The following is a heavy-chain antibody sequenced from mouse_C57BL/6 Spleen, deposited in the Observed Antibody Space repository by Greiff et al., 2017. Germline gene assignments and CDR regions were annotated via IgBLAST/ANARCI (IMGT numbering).Heavy chain of an antibody. J-gene: IGHJ4*01. Sequence: VQLQQSGAELAKPADSVKLSCKVSGYTFTSYWMHWVKQRPGQGLEWIGYINPSSGYTKYNQKFKDKATLTADKSSSTAYMQLSSLTYEDSAVYYCARCYSNSYAMDYWGQGTSVTVSS. V-gene: IGHV1-7*01. CDR1: GYTFTSYW. CDR3: ARCYSNSYAMDY. D-gene: IGHD2-5*01. CDR2: INPSSGYT.